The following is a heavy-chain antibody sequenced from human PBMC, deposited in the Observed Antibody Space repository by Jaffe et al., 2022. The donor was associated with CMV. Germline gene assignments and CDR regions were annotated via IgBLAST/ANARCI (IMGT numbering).Heavy chain of an antibody. J-gene: IGHJ3*02. CDR3: ARDNEVYGDAFDI. V-gene: IGHV3-33*08. CDR2: IWYDGSNK. Sequence: QVQLVESGGGVVQPGRSLRLSCAASGFTFSSYGMHWVRQAPGKGLEWVAVIWYDGSNKYYADSVKGRFTISRDNSKNTLYLQMNSLRAEDTAVYYCARDNEVYGDAFDIWGQGTMVTVSS. D-gene: IGHD2-8*01. CDR1: GFTFSSYG.